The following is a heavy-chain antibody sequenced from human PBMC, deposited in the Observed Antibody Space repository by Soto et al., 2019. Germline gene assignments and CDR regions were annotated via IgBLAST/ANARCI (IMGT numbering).Heavy chain of an antibody. D-gene: IGHD3-3*01. Sequence: GGSLRLSCAASGFTFDDYAMHWVRQAPGKGLEWVSGISWNSGSIGYADSVKGRFTISRDNAKNSLYLQMNSLRAEDTALYYCAKVPVFGVMWGEFDYWGQGTLVTVSS. CDR2: ISWNSGSI. V-gene: IGHV3-9*01. CDR3: AKVPVFGVMWGEFDY. J-gene: IGHJ4*02. CDR1: GFTFDDYA.